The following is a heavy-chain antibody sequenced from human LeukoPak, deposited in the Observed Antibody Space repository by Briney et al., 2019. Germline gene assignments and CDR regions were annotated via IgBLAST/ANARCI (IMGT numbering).Heavy chain of an antibody. CDR1: GFTFSSYE. Sequence: PGGSLRLSCAASGFTFSSYEMNWVRQAPGKGLEWVSYISSSSSTIYYADSVKGRFTISRDNAKNSLYLQMNSLRAEDTAVYYCARDYYGSGSYSPANWFDPWGQGTLVTVSS. CDR2: ISSSSSTI. V-gene: IGHV3-48*03. D-gene: IGHD3-10*01. J-gene: IGHJ5*02. CDR3: ARDYYGSGSYSPANWFDP.